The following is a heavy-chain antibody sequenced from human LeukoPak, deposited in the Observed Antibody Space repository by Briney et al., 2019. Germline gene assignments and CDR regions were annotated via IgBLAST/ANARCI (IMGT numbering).Heavy chain of an antibody. CDR1: GYAFTSYG. CDR3: ARDRDIVVVPAAISGYYYYGMDV. V-gene: IGHV1-18*01. J-gene: IGHJ6*02. Sequence: ASVKVSCKASGYAFTSYGISWVRQAPGQGLEWMGWISAYNGNTNYAQKLQGRVTMTTDTSTSTAYMELRSLRSDDTAVYYCARDRDIVVVPAAISGYYYYGMDVWGQGTTVTVSS. CDR2: ISAYNGNT. D-gene: IGHD2-2*02.